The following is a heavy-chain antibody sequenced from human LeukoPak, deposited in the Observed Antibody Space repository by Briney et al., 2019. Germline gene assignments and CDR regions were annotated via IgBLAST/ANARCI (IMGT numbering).Heavy chain of an antibody. CDR1: GGSISSYY. D-gene: IGHD1-26*01. CDR3: ARHAIYSGGYSYWFDP. Sequence: SETLSLTCSVSGGSISSYYWSWVRQPPGKGLEWVAYIYNSEYTNYNPSLKSRASISVDKSKNLCSQMLSSVTAADTAVYYCARHAIYSGGYSYWFDPWGLGTLVTVSS. V-gene: IGHV4-59*08. CDR2: IYNSEYT. J-gene: IGHJ5*02.